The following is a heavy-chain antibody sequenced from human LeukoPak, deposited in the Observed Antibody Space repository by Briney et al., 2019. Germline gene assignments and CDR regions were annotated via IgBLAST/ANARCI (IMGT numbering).Heavy chain of an antibody. CDR2: ISGSGGSR. J-gene: IGHJ4*02. D-gene: IGHD6-19*01. CDR1: GFTFTTYR. CDR3: AKVPISSGWYYFDY. V-gene: IGHV3-23*01. Sequence: GGSLRLSCAASGFTFTTYRMEWVRQAPGKGLQWVSGISGSGGSRYYADSVKGRFTISRDNSKNTLHLQMNSLRVEDTAVYYCAKVPISSGWYYFDYWGQGTLVTVSS.